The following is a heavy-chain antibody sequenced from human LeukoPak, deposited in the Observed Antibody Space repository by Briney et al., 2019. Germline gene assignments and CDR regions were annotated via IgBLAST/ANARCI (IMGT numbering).Heavy chain of an antibody. Sequence: GGSLRLSCAASGFTFSNAWMSWVRQAPGKGLEWVGRIKSKTDGGTTDYAAPVKGRFTISRDNAKNTLYLQMNSLRVEDTAVYYCARDYGSSWNWFAPWGQGTLVTVSS. CDR1: GFTFSNAW. CDR2: IKSKTDGGTT. J-gene: IGHJ5*02. CDR3: ARDYGSSWNWFAP. D-gene: IGHD6-13*01. V-gene: IGHV3-15*05.